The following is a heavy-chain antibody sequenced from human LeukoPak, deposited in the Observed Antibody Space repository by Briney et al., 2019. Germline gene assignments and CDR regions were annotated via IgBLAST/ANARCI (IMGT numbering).Heavy chain of an antibody. CDR1: GYSFTSYW. J-gene: IGHJ3*02. V-gene: IGHV5-51*01. D-gene: IGHD6-6*01. CDR2: IYPGDSDT. Sequence: GESLKISCKGSGYSFTSYWIGWVRQMPGKGLEWMGIIYPGDSDTRYSPSFQGQVTISADKSISTAYLQWSSLKASDTAMYYCAIRKASSSPANPDAFDIWGQGTMVTVSS. CDR3: AIRKASSSPANPDAFDI.